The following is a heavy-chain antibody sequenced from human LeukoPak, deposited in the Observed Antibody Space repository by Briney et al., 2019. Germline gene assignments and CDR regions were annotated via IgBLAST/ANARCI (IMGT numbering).Heavy chain of an antibody. D-gene: IGHD3-16*01. J-gene: IGHJ5*02. CDR3: ARDRAVTQVWVEFDA. CDR1: GFSVSNFY. CDR2: IRDSGAT. Sequence: GGSLRLSCAGSGFSVSNFYMNWVRQAPGKGLEWVSLIRDSGATFYADSVKGRFTISRDNSKNTIYLQMNRLRVEDTAVYFCARDRAVTQVWVEFDAWGQGTQVTVSS. V-gene: IGHV3-66*03.